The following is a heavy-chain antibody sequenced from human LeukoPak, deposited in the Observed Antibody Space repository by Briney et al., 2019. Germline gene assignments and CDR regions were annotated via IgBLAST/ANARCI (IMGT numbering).Heavy chain of an antibody. CDR2: IIPIFGTA. V-gene: IGHV1-69*13. Sequence: SVKVSCKASGGTFSSYAISWVRQAPGQGLEWMGGIIPIFGTANYAQKFQGRVTITADESTSTAYMELSSLRTEDTAVYYCARETYYGSGRLDYWGQGTLVTVSS. CDR1: GGTFSSYA. J-gene: IGHJ4*02. CDR3: ARETYYGSGRLDY. D-gene: IGHD3-10*01.